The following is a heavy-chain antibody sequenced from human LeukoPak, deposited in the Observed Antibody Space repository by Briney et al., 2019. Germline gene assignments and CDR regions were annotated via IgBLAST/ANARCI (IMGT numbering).Heavy chain of an antibody. D-gene: IGHD5-12*01. CDR1: GGSISSSSYY. J-gene: IGHJ4*02. CDR2: IYYSGST. CDR3: GLGSWPLPFDY. V-gene: IGHV4-39*01. Sequence: SETLSLTCTVSGGSISSSSYYWGWIRQPPGKGLEWIGSIYYSGSTYYNPSLKSRVTISVDTSKNQFSLKLSSVTAADTAVYYFGLGSWPLPFDYWGQGTLVAVSS.